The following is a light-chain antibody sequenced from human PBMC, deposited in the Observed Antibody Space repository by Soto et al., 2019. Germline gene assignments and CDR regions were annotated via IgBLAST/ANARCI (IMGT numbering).Light chain of an antibody. CDR1: SSNVGGYHF. Sequence: QPVLTQPGTVSGSRGRPITIYSTGSSSNVGGYHFVSWYQPHPGNAPKLILYEVTARPSGVSSRFSGSKSGNTASLTISGLQADDEANYYSSSYTSRNTPYVFGTGTKSTVL. CDR3: SSYTSRNTPYV. V-gene: IGLV2-14*01. CDR2: EVT. J-gene: IGLJ1*01.